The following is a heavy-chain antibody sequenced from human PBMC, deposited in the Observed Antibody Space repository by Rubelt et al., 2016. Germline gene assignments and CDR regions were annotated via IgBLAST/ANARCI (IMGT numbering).Heavy chain of an antibody. J-gene: IGHJ4*02. CDR1: GESVSGYY. V-gene: IGHV4-34*02. CDR2: ISHSGST. CDR3: AIGLYATRMAS. D-gene: IGHD3-16*01. Sequence: QVQLQQWGAGLFKPSETLSLTCAVYGESVSGYYWSWIRQPPGKGLEWIGEISHSGSTSHNPSLKSRVIISADTSQNQFSLKLTSVTAAATAVYDWAIGLYATRMASWGQGTLVTVSS.